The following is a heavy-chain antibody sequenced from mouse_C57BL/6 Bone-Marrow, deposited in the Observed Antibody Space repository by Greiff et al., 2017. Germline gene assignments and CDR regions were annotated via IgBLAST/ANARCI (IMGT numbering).Heavy chain of an antibody. J-gene: IGHJ1*03. CDR2: IDPSDSYT. V-gene: IGHV1-69*01. Sequence: QVHVKQPGAELVMPGASVKLSCKASGYTFTSYWMHWVKQRPGQGLEWIGEIDPSDSYTNYNQKFKGKSTLTVDKSSSTAYMQLSSLTSEDSAVYYCARYYYSPYWYFDVWGTGTTVTVSS. D-gene: IGHD1-1*01. CDR1: GYTFTSYW. CDR3: ARYYYSPYWYFDV.